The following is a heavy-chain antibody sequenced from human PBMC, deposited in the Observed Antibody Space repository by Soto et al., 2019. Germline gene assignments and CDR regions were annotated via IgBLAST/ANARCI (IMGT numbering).Heavy chain of an antibody. CDR2: MNPNSGNT. CDR1: GYTFTSYD. V-gene: IGHV1-8*01. J-gene: IGHJ6*03. CDR3: ARSKFDSWYLYYMDV. Sequence: ASVKVSCKASGYTFTSYDINWVRQATGQGLEWMGWMNPNSGNTGYAQKFQGRVTMTGNTSRSTAYMELSSLRSEDTAVYYCARSKFDSWYLYYMDVWGKGTTVTVSS. D-gene: IGHD6-13*01.